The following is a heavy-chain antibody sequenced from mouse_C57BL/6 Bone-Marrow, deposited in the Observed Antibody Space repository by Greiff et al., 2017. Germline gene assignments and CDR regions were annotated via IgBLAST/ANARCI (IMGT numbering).Heavy chain of an antibody. CDR3: ARPYYSNYWYFDV. D-gene: IGHD2-5*01. CDR2: IYPGRGST. Sequence: QVQLQQPGAELVKPGASVKMSCKASGYTFTSYWITWVKQRPGQGLAWIGDIYPGRGSTNSNAKFKSKATLTVDTSSSTAYMQLSSLTSEDSAVYYCARPYYSNYWYFDVWGTGTTVTVSS. V-gene: IGHV1-55*01. CDR1: GYTFTSYW. J-gene: IGHJ1*03.